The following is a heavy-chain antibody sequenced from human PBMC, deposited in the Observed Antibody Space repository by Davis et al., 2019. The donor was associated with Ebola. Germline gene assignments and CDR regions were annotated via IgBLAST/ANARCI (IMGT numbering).Heavy chain of an antibody. Sequence: GSPSLPLAASGFTFRSYWISRLRQSPVKGLEWVANIKQDGSEKYYVDSVKGRFTISRDNSKNTLYLRMSSLRAEDTAVYFCARHMGLYSSSRYPRPLDFWGQGTLVTVSS. J-gene: IGHJ4*02. CDR1: GFTFRSYW. V-gene: IGHV3-7*01. CDR3: ARHMGLYSSSRYPRPLDF. D-gene: IGHD6-13*01. CDR2: IKQDGSEK.